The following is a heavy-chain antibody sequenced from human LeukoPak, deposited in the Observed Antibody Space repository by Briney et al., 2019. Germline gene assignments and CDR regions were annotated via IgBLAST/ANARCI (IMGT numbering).Heavy chain of an antibody. CDR3: ARGRARGIAAAGNXFDX. CDR1: GGSISSGDYY. V-gene: IGHV4-30-4*08. J-gene: IGHJ5*02. Sequence: SETLSLTCTVSGGSISSGDYYWSWIRQPPGKGLEWIGYIYYSGSTYYNPSLKSRVTISVDTSKNQFSLKLSSVTAADTAVYYXARGRARGIAAAGNXFDXWGQGXLVTV. CDR2: IYYSGST. D-gene: IGHD6-13*01.